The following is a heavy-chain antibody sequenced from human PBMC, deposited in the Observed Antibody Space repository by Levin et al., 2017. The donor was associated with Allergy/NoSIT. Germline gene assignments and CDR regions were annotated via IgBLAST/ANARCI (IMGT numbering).Heavy chain of an antibody. J-gene: IGHJ6*03. D-gene: IGHD3-10*01. CDR3: ARGLGGSGSFYHYYYYYYMDV. CDR2: INHSGST. CDR1: GGSFSGYY. Sequence: SETLSLTCAVYGGSFSGYYWSWIRQPPGKGLEWIGEINHSGSTNYNPSLKSRVTISVDTSKNQFSLKLSSVTAADTAVYYCARGLGGSGSFYHYYYYYYMDVWGKGTTVTVSS. V-gene: IGHV4-34*01.